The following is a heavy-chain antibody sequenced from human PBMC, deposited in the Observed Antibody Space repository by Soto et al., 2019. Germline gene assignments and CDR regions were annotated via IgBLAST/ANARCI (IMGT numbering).Heavy chain of an antibody. J-gene: IGHJ4*02. CDR1: GGTFSSYS. D-gene: IGHD2-15*01. CDR2: IIPILGLA. V-gene: IGHV1-69*02. Sequence: QVQLVQSGAEVKKPGSSVKVSCKASGGTFSSYSISWVRQAPGQGLEWMGRIIPILGLANYAQKFQVRVTIPAEKSTSTVYMNLSSLRCEDKAVYYCAGPMNGSSGSCYFSYLDYWGQGPLVTVS. CDR3: AGPMNGSSGSCYFSYLDY.